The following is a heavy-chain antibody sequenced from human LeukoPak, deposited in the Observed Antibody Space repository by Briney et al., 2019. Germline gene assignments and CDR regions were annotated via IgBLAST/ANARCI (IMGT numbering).Heavy chain of an antibody. CDR3: AKTKGYSYGYYFDY. V-gene: IGHV3-30*18. CDR1: GFTFSSYA. J-gene: IGHJ4*02. Sequence: GGSLRLSCAASGFTFSSYAMHWVRQSLGKGLEWVAVMSYDGFNKYCADSVKGRFTISRDNSKNTLYLQMNSLRAEDTAVYYCAKTKGYSYGYYFDYWGQGTLVTVSS. D-gene: IGHD5-18*01. CDR2: MSYDGFNK.